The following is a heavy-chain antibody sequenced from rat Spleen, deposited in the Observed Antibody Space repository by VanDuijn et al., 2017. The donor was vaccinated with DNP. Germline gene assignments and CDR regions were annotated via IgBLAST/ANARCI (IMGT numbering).Heavy chain of an antibody. CDR2: ISYFGDNT. D-gene: IGHD4-3*01. V-gene: IGHV5-20*01. J-gene: IGHJ3*01. CDR1: GFTFSDYY. Sequence: EVRLVESGGGLVQPGRSLKLSCAASGFTFSDYYMAWVRQAPTKGLELVAYISYFGDNTYSGDSVKGRFTISRDYAKSSLYLQMDSLRSEDTATYYCTTDNSGLNWFTYWGQGTLVTVSS. CDR3: TTDNSGLNWFTY.